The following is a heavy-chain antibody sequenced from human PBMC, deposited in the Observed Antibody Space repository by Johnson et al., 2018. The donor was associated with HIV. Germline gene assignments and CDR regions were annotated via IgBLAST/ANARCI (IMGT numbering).Heavy chain of an antibody. CDR3: AREDGSGWSTRGDDAFDI. Sequence: EQLVESGGDLVKPGGSLRLSCAASGFTFSNAWMSWVRQAPGKGLEWVSVMYSDGRTFYADSVKGRFTISRDNSKNTLYLQMNSLRAEDTAVYYCAREDGSGWSTRGDDAFDIWGQGTMVTVSA. V-gene: IGHV3-66*01. D-gene: IGHD6-19*01. CDR1: GFTFSNAW. CDR2: MYSDGRT. J-gene: IGHJ3*02.